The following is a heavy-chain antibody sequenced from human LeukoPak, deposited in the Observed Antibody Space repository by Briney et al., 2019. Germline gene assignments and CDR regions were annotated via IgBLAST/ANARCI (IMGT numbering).Heavy chain of an antibody. CDR1: GYTFTGYL. V-gene: IGHV1-2*02. CDR2: ISPNSGDT. CDR3: VRALSTVATWQYL. J-gene: IGHJ2*01. Sequence: GASVKVSCKASGYTFTGYLMHWVRQAPGQGLEWMGWISPNSGDTKYAQKFQGRVAMTRDTSIGTAYMELSSLRSDDTAFYYCVRALSTVATWQYLWGRGTLVTVSS. D-gene: IGHD4-17*01.